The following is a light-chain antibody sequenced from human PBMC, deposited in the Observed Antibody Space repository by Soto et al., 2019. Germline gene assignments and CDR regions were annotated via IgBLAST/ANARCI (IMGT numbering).Light chain of an antibody. CDR1: SSDIGAYDY. J-gene: IGLJ2*01. CDR2: EVR. V-gene: IGLV2-8*01. Sequence: QSALTQPPSASGSPGQSVTISCTGTSSDIGAYDYVSWYQQYPGKAPRLIIYEVRHRPSGVPDRFSGSKSGNTASLTVSGRQAEDEADYYCSSYAGNNNLGLFGGGTKLTVL. CDR3: SSYAGNNNLGL.